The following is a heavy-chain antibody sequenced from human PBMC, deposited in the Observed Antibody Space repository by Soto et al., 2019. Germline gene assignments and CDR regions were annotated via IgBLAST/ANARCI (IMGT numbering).Heavy chain of an antibody. CDR3: ARVEQGTATAVVDAFDF. CDR2: RRHRGGT. V-gene: IGHV4-34*01. D-gene: IGHD6-13*01. J-gene: IGHJ3*01. Sequence: QVQLQQWGARLLKPSETLSLTCAVYGGFVSSGSYYWSWIRQPPGKGLQWIWERRHRGGTNFNPSLKRRITRSVDTSKNRYSLKMSSATAAATVLYYCARVEQGTATAVVDAFDFWGPGTMVTVSS. CDR1: GGFVSSGSYY.